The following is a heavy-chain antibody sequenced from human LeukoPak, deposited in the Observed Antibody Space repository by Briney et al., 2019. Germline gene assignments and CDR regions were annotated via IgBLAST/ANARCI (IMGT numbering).Heavy chain of an antibody. CDR1: GFTFSDYA. J-gene: IGHJ4*02. CDR2: ISGSGGTS. CDR3: AKRGSSSSAFRGDY. D-gene: IGHD6-6*01. Sequence: GGSLRLSCAASGFTFSDYAMSWVRQAPGKGLEWVSGISGSGGTSYYADSVKGRFSTSRDNSRNTLYLQMNSLRAEDTAVYYCAKRGSSSSAFRGDYWGQGTLVTVSS. V-gene: IGHV3-23*01.